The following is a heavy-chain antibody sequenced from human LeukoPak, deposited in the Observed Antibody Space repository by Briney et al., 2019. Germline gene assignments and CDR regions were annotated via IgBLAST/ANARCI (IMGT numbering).Heavy chain of an antibody. Sequence: SVKVSCKASGGTFSSYAISWVRQAPGQGPEWMGGIIPIFGTANYAQKFQGRVTITADESTSTAYMELSSLRSEDTAVYYCARDYSSSYFPKAFDIWGQRTMVTVSS. D-gene: IGHD6-13*01. V-gene: IGHV1-69*01. CDR3: ARDYSSSYFPKAFDI. CDR1: GGTFSSYA. J-gene: IGHJ3*02. CDR2: IIPIFGTA.